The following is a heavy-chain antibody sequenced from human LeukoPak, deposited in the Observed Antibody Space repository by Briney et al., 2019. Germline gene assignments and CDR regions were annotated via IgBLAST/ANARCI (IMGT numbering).Heavy chain of an antibody. V-gene: IGHV3-7*01. CDR3: ARTNWNEGYLWYYFDY. CDR1: GFTFSNYW. J-gene: IGHJ4*02. CDR2: IKQDRSEK. Sequence: SGGSLRLSCAASGFTFSNYWMSWVRQAPGKGLEWVANIKQDRSEKYYVDSVKGRFTISRDNAKNSLYLQMNSLRAEDTAVYYCARTNWNEGYLWYYFDYWGQGTLVTVSS. D-gene: IGHD1-1*01.